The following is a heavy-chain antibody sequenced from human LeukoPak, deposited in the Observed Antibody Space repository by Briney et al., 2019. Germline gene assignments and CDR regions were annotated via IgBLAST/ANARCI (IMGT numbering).Heavy chain of an antibody. Sequence: PSETLSLTCTVSGGSISSSSYYWGWIRQPPGKGLEWIGSIYYSGSTYYNPSLKSRVTISVDTSKNQFSLKLSSVTAADTAVYYCARDYREGQQLANYFDYWGQGTLVTVSS. J-gene: IGHJ4*02. CDR1: GGSISSSSYY. D-gene: IGHD6-13*01. CDR2: IYYSGST. V-gene: IGHV4-39*02. CDR3: ARDYREGQQLANYFDY.